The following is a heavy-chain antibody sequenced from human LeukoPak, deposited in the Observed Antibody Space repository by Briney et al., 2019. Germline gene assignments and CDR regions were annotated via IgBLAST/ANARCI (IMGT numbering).Heavy chain of an antibody. V-gene: IGHV1-2*02. CDR1: GYTFTDFY. Sequence: ASVKVSCKASGYTFTDFYIHWVRQAPGQGLEWVGWIKPNTGATHYSKRFQGRVTTTRDTSVSTAYMELTSLRSDDTAVYFCAREFRVVMTAFLDYWGQGTPVIVSS. CDR3: AREFRVVMTAFLDY. D-gene: IGHD2-21*02. J-gene: IGHJ4*02. CDR2: IKPNTGAT.